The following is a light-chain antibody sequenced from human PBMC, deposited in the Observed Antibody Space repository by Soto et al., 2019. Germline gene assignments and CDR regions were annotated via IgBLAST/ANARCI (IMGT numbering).Light chain of an antibody. J-gene: IGKJ4*01. CDR1: QSISTN. CDR2: DAS. V-gene: IGKV3-15*01. Sequence: EIVMTQSPATVSVSPGERATLSCRASQSISTNVAWYQQKPGQALRLLIYDASTRATGISTRFSGSGSGTEFTLTISSLQSEDFAIYYCQQYNNWPPLTFGGGTKVE. CDR3: QQYNNWPPLT.